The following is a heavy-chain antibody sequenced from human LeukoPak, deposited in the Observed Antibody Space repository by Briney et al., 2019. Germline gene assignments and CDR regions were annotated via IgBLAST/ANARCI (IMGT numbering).Heavy chain of an antibody. V-gene: IGHV4-34*01. CDR1: GGSFSGYY. J-gene: IGHJ4*02. CDR2: ISHSGST. CDR3: ARGRELWLLSY. D-gene: IGHD5-18*01. Sequence: PSETLSLTCAVYGGSFSGYYWSWIRQPPGKGLEWIGEISHSGSTNYNPSLKSRVTISVDTSKNQFSLKLSSVTAADTAVYYCARGRELWLLSYWGQGTLVTVSS.